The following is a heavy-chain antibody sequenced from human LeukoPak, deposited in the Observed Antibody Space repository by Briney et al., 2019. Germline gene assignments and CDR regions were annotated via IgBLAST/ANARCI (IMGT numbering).Heavy chain of an antibody. CDR3: AKLCTYYYDSSGSCRDY. J-gene: IGHJ4*02. D-gene: IGHD3-22*01. CDR1: GFTFSNHG. CDR2: ISGNARTT. V-gene: IGHV3-23*01. Sequence: GGSLRPSCAASGFTFSNHGLTWVRQAPGKGLEWVSFISGNARTTYYADYVKGRFTSSRGNSENTLYLQMNSLRAEDTVVYYGAKLCTYYYDSSGSCRDYWGQGTLVTVSS.